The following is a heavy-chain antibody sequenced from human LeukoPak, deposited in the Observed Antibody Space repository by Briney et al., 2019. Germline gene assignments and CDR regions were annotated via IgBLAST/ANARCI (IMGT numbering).Heavy chain of an antibody. Sequence: GGLLRLSCAASGFTFSSYSMNWVREAPGKGLEWVSSISSSSSYIYYADSVKGRFTISRDKAKNSLYLQMNSLRAEDTAVYYCARDFQGGYDHPPEHAFDIWGQGTMVTVSS. D-gene: IGHD1-1*01. V-gene: IGHV3-21*01. J-gene: IGHJ3*02. CDR1: GFTFSSYS. CDR3: ARDFQGGYDHPPEHAFDI. CDR2: ISSSSSYI.